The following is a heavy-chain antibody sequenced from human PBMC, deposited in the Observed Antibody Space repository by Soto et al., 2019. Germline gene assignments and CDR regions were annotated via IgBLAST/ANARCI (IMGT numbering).Heavy chain of an antibody. J-gene: IGHJ4*02. CDR3: ARDSPIGSTFSGYDAIDY. Sequence: QVQLVQSGAEVKKPGSSVKVSYKASGGPFSNDIITWVRQAPGQGLEWMGRIIPLLNIANYAQKFQGRGTITADRSTGTAYMELNSLRSEDTAVYYCARDSPIGSTFSGYDAIDYWGQGTLVTVSS. V-gene: IGHV1-69*08. CDR2: IIPLLNIA. D-gene: IGHD5-12*01. CDR1: GGPFSNDI.